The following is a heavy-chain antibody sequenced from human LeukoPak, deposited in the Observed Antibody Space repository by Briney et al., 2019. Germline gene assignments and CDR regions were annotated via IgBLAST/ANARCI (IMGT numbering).Heavy chain of an antibody. CDR3: ARDRVQSGSGSYLNLFYP. CDR2: IYYSGSN. J-gene: IGHJ5*02. V-gene: IGHV4-39*07. CDR1: RGSLISSRYY. D-gene: IGHD3-10*01. Sequence: SGTLSLTRTVSRGSLISSRYYWGWTRQPPGKGLECIGSIYYSGSNIYNPSIKSRVTISVDTSKNQFSMKLSSVTAADTAVYYCARDRVQSGSGSYLNLFYPWGQGTLVTVSS.